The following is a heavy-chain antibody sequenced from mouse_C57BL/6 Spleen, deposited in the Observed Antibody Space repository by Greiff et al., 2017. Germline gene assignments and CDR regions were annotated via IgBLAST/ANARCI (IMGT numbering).Heavy chain of an antibody. J-gene: IGHJ2*01. CDR3: ARYRGGTLFDY. D-gene: IGHD4-1*01. CDR1: GFTFTDYY. V-gene: IGHV7-3*01. CDR2: IRNKANGYTT. Sequence: EVKVVESGGGLVQPGGSLSLSCAASGFTFTDYYMSWARQPPGKALEWLGFIRNKANGYTTEYSASVKGRFTISRDNSQSILYLQMNALRAEDSATYYCARYRGGTLFDYWGQGTTLTVSS.